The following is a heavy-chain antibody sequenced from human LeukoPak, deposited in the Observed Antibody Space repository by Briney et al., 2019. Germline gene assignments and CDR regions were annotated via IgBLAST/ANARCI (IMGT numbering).Heavy chain of an antibody. J-gene: IGHJ4*02. CDR2: ISGSGGNT. D-gene: IGHD2/OR15-2a*01. V-gene: IGHV3-23*01. CDR1: GFTFSSYA. Sequence: GGSLRLSCAASGFTFSSYAMSWVRQAPGKGLEWVSVISGSGGNTHYTDPVKGRFTMSRDNAKNSLYLQMNSLGAEDTAVYYCVRDKRFLCFIGDSWGQGTLVTVSS. CDR3: VRDKRFLCFIGDS.